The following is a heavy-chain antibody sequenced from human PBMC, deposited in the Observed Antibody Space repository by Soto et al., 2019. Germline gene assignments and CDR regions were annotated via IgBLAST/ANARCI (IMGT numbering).Heavy chain of an antibody. V-gene: IGHV4-61*01. D-gene: IGHD6-13*01. Sequence: SETLSLTCSVSDGSVNSGSNQWNWIRQLPGKGLEWIGYIYYSGTAHYNPSLKSRVTISLDKSKNQFSLKLSSVTTADTAVYYRERESPTGIEAPQGIDTWGQGILVTVSS. CDR1: DGSVNSGSNQ. J-gene: IGHJ5*02. CDR2: IYYSGTA. CDR3: ERESPTGIEAPQGIDT.